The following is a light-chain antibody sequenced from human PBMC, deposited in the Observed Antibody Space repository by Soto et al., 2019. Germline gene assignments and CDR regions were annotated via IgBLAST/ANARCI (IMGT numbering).Light chain of an antibody. CDR1: QSVSSSY. CDR2: GAS. J-gene: IGKJ4*01. V-gene: IGKV3-20*01. Sequence: DIVLTQSPGTLYLSPGERATLSCRASQSVSSSYLAWYQQKPGQAPRLLIYGASIMATGIPDRFSGSGSGTDFTLTISRLEPEDCAVYYCQQYGSSPLTFGGGTKVEIK. CDR3: QQYGSSPLT.